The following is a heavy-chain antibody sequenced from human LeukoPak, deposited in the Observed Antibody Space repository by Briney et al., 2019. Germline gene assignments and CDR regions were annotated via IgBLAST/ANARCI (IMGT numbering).Heavy chain of an antibody. J-gene: IGHJ5*02. CDR3: ATHSDFGSGSYRWFDP. V-gene: IGHV3-23*01. CDR2: TSDSGGST. D-gene: IGHD3-10*01. CDR1: GFTFRSYA. Sequence: GGSLRLSCAASGFTFRSYAMAWGRQAPGKGLEWVSTTSDSGGSTYYADSVKGRFTISRDNFKNTVYLQMNSLRADDTAVYYCATHSDFGSGSYRWFDPWGQGTLVIVSS.